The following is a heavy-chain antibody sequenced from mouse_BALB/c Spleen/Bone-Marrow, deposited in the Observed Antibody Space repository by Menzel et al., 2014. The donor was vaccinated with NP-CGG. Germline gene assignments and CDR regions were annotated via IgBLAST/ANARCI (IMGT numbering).Heavy chain of an antibody. CDR1: VYAFTNYL. D-gene: IGHD1-2*01. CDR2: INPGSGGT. Sequence: QVQLQQSGAELVRPGTSVKVSCKASVYAFTNYLIEWVKQRPGQGLEWIGVINPGSGGTNYNEKFKDKATLTADESSSTAYMQLSSLTSDDSAVYFCSRQTATFFDYWGQGTTLTVSS. V-gene: IGHV1-54*03. CDR3: SRQTATFFDY. J-gene: IGHJ2*01.